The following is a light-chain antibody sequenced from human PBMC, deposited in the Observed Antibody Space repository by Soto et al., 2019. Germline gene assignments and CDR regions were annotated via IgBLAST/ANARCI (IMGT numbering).Light chain of an antibody. CDR1: SSDVGGYNY. V-gene: IGLV2-14*01. J-gene: IGLJ1*01. CDR2: DVS. Sequence: QSALTQPASVSGSPGQSITISCTGTSSDVGGYNYVSCYQQHPGKAPKLMIYDVSNRPSGVSNRFSGSKSGNTASLTISGRQAEDEAGYYCSSYTSSSLYVYGTGTKQSVL. CDR3: SSYTSSSLYV.